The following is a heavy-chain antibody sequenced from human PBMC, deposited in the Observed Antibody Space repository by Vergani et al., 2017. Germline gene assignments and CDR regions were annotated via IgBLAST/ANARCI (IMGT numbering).Heavy chain of an antibody. CDR2: ISGSGGST. CDR3: AKGGIISEDYYGMDV. V-gene: IGHV3-23*04. CDR1: GFTFSSYA. D-gene: IGHD2-15*01. J-gene: IGHJ6*02. Sequence: VQLVESGGGVVQPGRSLRLPCAASGFTFSSYAMSWVRQAPGKGLEWVSAISGSGGSTYYADSVKGRFTISRDNSKNTLYLQMNSLRAEDTAVYYCAKGGIISEDYYGMDVWGQGTTVTVSS.